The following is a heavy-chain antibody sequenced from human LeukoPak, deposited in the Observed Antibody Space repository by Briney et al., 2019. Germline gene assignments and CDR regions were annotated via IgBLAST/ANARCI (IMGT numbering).Heavy chain of an antibody. Sequence: GGSLRLSCAASGFTFSDYYMSWIRQAPGKGLEWVSYISSSSSYTNYADSVKGRFTISRDNAKNSLYLQMNSLRAEDTDVYYCARDPSGGYSYGPHFDYWGQGTLVTVSS. V-gene: IGHV3-11*05. CDR2: ISSSSSYT. CDR3: ARDPSGGYSYGPHFDY. CDR1: GFTFSDYY. J-gene: IGHJ4*02. D-gene: IGHD5-18*01.